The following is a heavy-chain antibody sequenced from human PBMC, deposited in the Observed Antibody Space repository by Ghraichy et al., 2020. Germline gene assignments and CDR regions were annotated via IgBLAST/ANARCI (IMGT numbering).Heavy chain of an antibody. CDR1: GYTFTGYY. V-gene: IGHV1-2*02. J-gene: IGHJ3*02. Sequence: ASVKVSCKASGYTFTGYYMHWVRQAPGQGLEWMGWINPNSGGTNYAQKFQGRVTMTRDTSISTAYMELSRLRSDDTAVYYCARFRRGSYYTDPYAFDIWGQGTMVTVSS. D-gene: IGHD1-26*01. CDR3: ARFRRGSYYTDPYAFDI. CDR2: INPNSGGT.